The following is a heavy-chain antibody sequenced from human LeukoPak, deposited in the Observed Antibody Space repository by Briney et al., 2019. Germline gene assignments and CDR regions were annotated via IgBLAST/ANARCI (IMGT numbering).Heavy chain of an antibody. V-gene: IGHV3-23*01. J-gene: IGHJ4*02. CDR2: INGNGGGS. CDR1: GFTFSDHA. D-gene: IGHD3-3*01. CDR3: ARDPTIFGVVAAYYFDY. Sequence: PGGSLRLSCAASGFTFSDHAMSWVRQAPAKGLEWVSSINGNGGGSYYIDSVKGRFTVSRDNSKNTLYLQMNSLRAEDTAVYYCARDPTIFGVVAAYYFDYWGQGTLVTVSS.